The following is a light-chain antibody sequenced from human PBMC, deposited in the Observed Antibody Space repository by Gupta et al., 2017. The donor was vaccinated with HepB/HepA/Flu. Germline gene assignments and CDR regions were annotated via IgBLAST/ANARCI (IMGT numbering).Light chain of an antibody. Sequence: DIQMTQSPSSLSASVGDRVTITCRASQSIRNYLNWYQQKPGKAPKLLIYTASSLQSGVPTRFSGSGSGTDFTLTISSLQPEDFASYSCQQCDSYPFTFGQGTRLEMK. J-gene: IGKJ2*01. CDR2: TAS. V-gene: IGKV1-39*01. CDR3: QQCDSYPFT. CDR1: QSIRNY.